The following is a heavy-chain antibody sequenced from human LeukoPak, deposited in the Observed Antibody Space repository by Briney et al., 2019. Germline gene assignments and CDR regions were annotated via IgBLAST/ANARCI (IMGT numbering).Heavy chain of an antibody. J-gene: IGHJ6*03. CDR2: IWYEGSNK. V-gene: IGHV3-33*06. CDR1: GFTFSSYG. D-gene: IGHD4-11*01. CDR3: AKTVDYNQPYYYYMDG. Sequence: PGRSLRLSCAASGFTFSSYGMHWVRQAPGKGLEWVAVIWYEGSNKYYADSVKGRFTISRDNSKNTLYLQMNSLRAEDTAVYYCAKTVDYNQPYYYYMDGWGKGTTVTVSS.